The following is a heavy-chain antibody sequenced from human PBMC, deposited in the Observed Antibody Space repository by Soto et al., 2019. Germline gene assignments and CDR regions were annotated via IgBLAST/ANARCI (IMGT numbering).Heavy chain of an antibody. CDR3: ARGPGTSYFDY. V-gene: IGHV3-33*08. D-gene: IGHD2-2*01. CDR1: GFIFGDYW. CDR2: TRHDGSHE. J-gene: IGHJ4*02. Sequence: GGSLRLSCAASGFIFGDYWMSWIRQAPGKGLEWVADTRHDGSHENYADSVKGRFTISRDNSKNTLYVQMNSLRAEDTAVYYCARGPGTSYFDYWGQGSLVTVSS.